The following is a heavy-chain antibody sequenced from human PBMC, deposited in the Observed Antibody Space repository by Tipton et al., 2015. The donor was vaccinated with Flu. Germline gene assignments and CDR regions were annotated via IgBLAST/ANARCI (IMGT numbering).Heavy chain of an antibody. CDR2: INAYNGNA. D-gene: IGHD3-22*01. J-gene: IGHJ4*02. V-gene: IGHV1-18*01. Sequence: QVQLVQSGAEVEKPGTSVKVSCRASGYTFTDFGISWVRQAPGQGLEWMGWINAYNGNADYGQKVKGRVTMTTDTSTSTAYMELRSLRFDDTAVYYCAGRMGDSSGSLWDSWGQGTPVTVSS. CDR3: AGRMGDSSGSLWDS. CDR1: GYTFTDFG.